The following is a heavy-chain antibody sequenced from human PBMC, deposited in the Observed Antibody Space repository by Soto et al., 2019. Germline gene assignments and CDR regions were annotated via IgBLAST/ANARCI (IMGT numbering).Heavy chain of an antibody. CDR2: ISYDGSNK. CDR1: GFTFSSYA. J-gene: IGHJ6*02. D-gene: IGHD3-10*01. V-gene: IGHV3-30-3*01. Sequence: GGSLRLSCAASGFTFSSYAMHWVRQAPGKGLEWVAVISYDGSNKYYADSVKGRFTISRDNSKNTLYLQMNSLRAEDTAVYYCARDRARMVRGQYYYYYGMDVWGQGTTVTVSS. CDR3: ARDRARMVRGQYYYYYGMDV.